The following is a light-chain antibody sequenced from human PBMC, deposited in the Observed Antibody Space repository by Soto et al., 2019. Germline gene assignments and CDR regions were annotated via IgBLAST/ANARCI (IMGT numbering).Light chain of an antibody. V-gene: IGKV1-5*01. CDR1: QSISSW. Sequence: DFHITHSAPIASSPIRGRGPIPCRASQSISSWLAWYQQKTGKAPKLLIYDVSVLESGVPSTFSGSGSGTEFTLTISSLQPDDFATYYCQQYNSYSRTFGQGTKV. CDR2: DVS. CDR3: QQYNSYSRT. J-gene: IGKJ1*01.